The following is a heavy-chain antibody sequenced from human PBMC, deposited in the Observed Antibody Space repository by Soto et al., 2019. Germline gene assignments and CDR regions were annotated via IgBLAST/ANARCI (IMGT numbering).Heavy chain of an antibody. CDR2: VSGSGGTT. J-gene: IGHJ3*01. CDR1: GLSLSGYA. CDR3: VKDSYSDFWNTYYTGAGAFDF. D-gene: IGHD3-3*01. V-gene: IGHV3-23*01. Sequence: EVQLMESGGGLVQPGESLRLSCVVSGLSLSGYALSWVRQAPGKGLEWVSAVSGSGGTTYYADSVKGRFTISRDNSKNTLYLQMDSLRAEDAALYFCVKDSYSDFWNTYYTGAGAFDFWGQGTMVTVSS.